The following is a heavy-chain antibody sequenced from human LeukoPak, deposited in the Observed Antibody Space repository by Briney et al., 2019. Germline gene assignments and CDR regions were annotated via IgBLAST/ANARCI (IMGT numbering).Heavy chain of an antibody. CDR1: DGSISSSSYY. J-gene: IGHJ4*02. Sequence: SETLSLTCTVSDGSISSSSYYWGWIRQPPGKGLEWIGSIYYSGSTYYNPSLKSRVTISVDTSKNQFSLKLSSVTAADTAVYYCARYTAMVTGEIGYWGQGTLVTVSS. CDR2: IYYSGST. V-gene: IGHV4-39*07. CDR3: ARYTAMVTGEIGY. D-gene: IGHD5-18*01.